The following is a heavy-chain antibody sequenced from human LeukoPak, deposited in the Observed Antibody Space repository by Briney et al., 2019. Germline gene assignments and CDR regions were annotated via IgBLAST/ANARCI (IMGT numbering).Heavy chain of an antibody. J-gene: IGHJ5*02. Sequence: SETLSLTGTVSGGSISSSDYYWGWLRQPPGKGLEWIGGIYFGGSAYYNPSLKSRVTISVDTSMNQFSLKLSFVTTVATAVYYCARALGYCSGGSCTRGYNWFDPWGQGTLVTVSS. CDR2: IYFGGSA. D-gene: IGHD2-15*01. CDR3: ARALGYCSGGSCTRGYNWFDP. CDR1: GGSISSSDYY. V-gene: IGHV4-39*01.